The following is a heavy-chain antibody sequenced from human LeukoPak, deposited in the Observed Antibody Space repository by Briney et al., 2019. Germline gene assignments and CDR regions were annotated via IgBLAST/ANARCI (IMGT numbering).Heavy chain of an antibody. V-gene: IGHV4-59*08. CDR2: IYYSGAT. D-gene: IGHD2-15*01. Sequence: PSETLSLTCTVSGGSISSYYWTWIRQPPGKGLEWIGFIYYSGATKYNPSLESRVTISLATSNNQFSLRLNSVTAADTAVYYCARRVAVPGSYYFDYWSQGTLVTVSS. J-gene: IGHJ4*02. CDR1: GGSISSYY. CDR3: ARRVAVPGSYYFDY.